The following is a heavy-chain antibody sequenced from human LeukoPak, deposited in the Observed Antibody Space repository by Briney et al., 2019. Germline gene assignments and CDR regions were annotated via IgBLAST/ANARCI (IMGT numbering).Heavy chain of an antibody. V-gene: IGHV4-59*01. D-gene: IGHD6-19*01. CDR2: IYYSGST. CDR3: ARGLDGWYGY. CDR1: GGSISSYY. J-gene: IGHJ4*02. Sequence: SETLSLTCSVSGGSISSYYWSWIRQPPGKGLEWIGYIYYSGSTNYNPSLKSRVTISVDTSKNQFSLKLSSVTAADTAVYYCARGLDGWYGYWGQGTLVTVSS.